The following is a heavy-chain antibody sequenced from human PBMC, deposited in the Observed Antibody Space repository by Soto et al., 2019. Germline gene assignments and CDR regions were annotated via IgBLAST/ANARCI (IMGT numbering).Heavy chain of an antibody. V-gene: IGHV1-69*06. CDR3: ARGLECRGYCLDKPTWFAP. J-gene: IGHJ5*02. Sequence: SVKVSCKASGGTFSTYTFSWVRQAPGQGLEWMGRIIPIFGTPYYAQKFQGRVTITADKSTGTVYMELSSLRSDDTAVYFCARGLECRGYCLDKPTWFAPWGQGTLVTVSS. D-gene: IGHD2-15*01. CDR1: GGTFSTYT. CDR2: IIPIFGTP.